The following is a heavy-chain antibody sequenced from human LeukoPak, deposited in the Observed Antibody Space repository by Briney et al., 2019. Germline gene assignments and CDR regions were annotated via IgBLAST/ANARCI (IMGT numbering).Heavy chain of an antibody. CDR3: ASFGFGELSGAFDI. J-gene: IGHJ3*02. D-gene: IGHD3-10*01. V-gene: IGHV3-7*05. CDR2: IKPDGGAK. Sequence: PGGSLRLSCAASGFTFSTFWMSWVRQAPGKGLEWVANIKPDGGAKYYVDSVKGRFTISRDNAKNSLFLQMNSLRAEDTAVYYCASFGFGELSGAFDIWGQGTMVTVSS. CDR1: GFTFSTFW.